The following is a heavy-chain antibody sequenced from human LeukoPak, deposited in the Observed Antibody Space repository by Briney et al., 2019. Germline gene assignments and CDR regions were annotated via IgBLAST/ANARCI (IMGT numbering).Heavy chain of an antibody. J-gene: IGHJ4*02. Sequence: GGSLRLSCAASGFTLSSYWMSWVRQAPGKGLEWVSAISGSGGSTYYADSVKGRFTISRDKSKNTLYLQMNSLRAEDTAVYYCAKSDWFDLIIYFDYWGQGALVTVSS. CDR2: ISGSGGST. D-gene: IGHD3-9*01. V-gene: IGHV3-23*01. CDR1: GFTLSSYW. CDR3: AKSDWFDLIIYFDY.